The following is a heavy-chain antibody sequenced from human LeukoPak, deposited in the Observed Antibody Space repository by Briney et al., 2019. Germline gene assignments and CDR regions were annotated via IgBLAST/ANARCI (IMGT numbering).Heavy chain of an antibody. CDR2: IKGDGSST. J-gene: IGHJ4*02. D-gene: IGHD3-16*01. Sequence: PGGSLRLSCAASGFTFRNYAMSWVRQTPGTGLVWISRIKGDGSSTSYADSVKGRFAISRDNAKNTLYLQMNSLRVEDTAVYYCATLYAGRDDYWGQGALVTVSS. CDR3: ATLYAGRDDY. V-gene: IGHV3-74*01. CDR1: GFTFRNYA.